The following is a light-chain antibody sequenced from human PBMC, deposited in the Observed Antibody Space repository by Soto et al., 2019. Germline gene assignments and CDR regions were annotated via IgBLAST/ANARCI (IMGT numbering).Light chain of an antibody. CDR3: SSYTSSSTRV. CDR1: SSDVGGYKF. CDR2: DVS. V-gene: IGLV2-14*01. J-gene: IGLJ1*01. Sequence: QSALTQPASVSGSPGQSITISCTGTSSDVGGYKFVSWYQQHPGKAPKLMIYDVSNRPSGVSSRFSGSKSGNTASLTISGLQAEDEADYYCSSYTSSSTRVFGTGTKVTAL.